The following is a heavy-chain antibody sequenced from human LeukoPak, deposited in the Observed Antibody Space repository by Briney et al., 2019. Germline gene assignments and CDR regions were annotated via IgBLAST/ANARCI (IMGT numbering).Heavy chain of an antibody. D-gene: IGHD2-21*01. J-gene: IGHJ3*02. CDR2: IIPIFGTA. Sequence: SVKVSCKASGGTFSSYAISWVRQAPGQGLEWMGGIIPIFGTANYAQKFQGRVTITANESTSTAYMELSSLRSEDTAVYYCASQSYCGGDCYLSAFDIWGQGTMVTVSS. V-gene: IGHV1-69*13. CDR3: ASQSYCGGDCYLSAFDI. CDR1: GGTFSSYA.